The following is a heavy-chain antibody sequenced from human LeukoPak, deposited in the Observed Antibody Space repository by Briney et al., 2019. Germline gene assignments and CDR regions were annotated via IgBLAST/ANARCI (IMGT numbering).Heavy chain of an antibody. V-gene: IGHV1-69*06. J-gene: IGHJ4*02. CDR1: GGTFSSYA. D-gene: IGHD6-6*01. CDR2: IIPIFGTA. CDR3: ARARSQYSRPYPFDY. Sequence: ASVKVSCKASGGTFSSYAISWVRQAPGQGLEWMGRIIPIFGTANYAQKFQGRVTITADKSTSTAYMELSSLRSEDTAVYYCARARSQYSRPYPFDYWGQGTLVTVSS.